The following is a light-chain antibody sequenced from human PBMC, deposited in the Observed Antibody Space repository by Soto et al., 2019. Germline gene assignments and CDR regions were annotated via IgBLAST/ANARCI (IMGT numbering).Light chain of an antibody. Sequence: DVVMTQSPLSLPVTLGQPASVSCRSSQSLVYTDGNSYLSWFQQRPGQSPRRLIYKVSNRDSGVPDRFSGSGSDTDFTLRISRVEAEDVAVYYCMQGTDWPYTFGQGTQLEIK. J-gene: IGKJ2*01. CDR2: KVS. V-gene: IGKV2-30*01. CDR1: QSLVYTDGNSY. CDR3: MQGTDWPYT.